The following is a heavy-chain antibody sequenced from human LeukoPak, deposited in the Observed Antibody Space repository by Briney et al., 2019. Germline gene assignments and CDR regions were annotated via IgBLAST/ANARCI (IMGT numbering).Heavy chain of an antibody. CDR1: GFKFRDYA. V-gene: IGHV3-33*01. CDR3: ARDGSFGRDV. Sequence: GRSLRLSCTTSGFKFRDYALSWVRQAPGKGLEWVAVIWYAESSTYYTDSVKGRFTISRDNSKKTVYLQMNSLRVEDTGVYYCARDGSFGRDVWGQGTTVTVSS. J-gene: IGHJ6*02. D-gene: IGHD6-19*01. CDR2: IWYAESST.